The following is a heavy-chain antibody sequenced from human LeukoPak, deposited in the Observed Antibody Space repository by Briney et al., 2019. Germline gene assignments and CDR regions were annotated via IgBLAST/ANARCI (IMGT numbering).Heavy chain of an antibody. CDR1: GYTFTGYA. J-gene: IGHJ4*02. Sequence: ASVKVSCKASGYTFTGYAMHWGRQAPGQGLEGMGGINPNIGGANYAQKFRGRVTITRDESTSTAYMELSRLRSDDTSVYYSARLGYCSSTSCYGDERENDYWGQGTLVTVSS. D-gene: IGHD2-2*01. CDR2: INPNIGGA. CDR3: ARLGYCSSTSCYGDERENDY. V-gene: IGHV1-2*02.